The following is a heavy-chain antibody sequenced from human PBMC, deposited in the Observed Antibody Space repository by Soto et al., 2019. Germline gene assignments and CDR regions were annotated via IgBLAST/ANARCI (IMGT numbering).Heavy chain of an antibody. J-gene: IGHJ4*02. V-gene: IGHV3-7*05. Sequence: EVQLVESGGGLVQPGGSLRLSCAASGFTFSSYWMSWVRQAPGKGLEWVANIKEDGSEKYYVDSVKGRFTISRDNAKNAVYLQMNSRRAEDTAVYYCAKRGYSSVPLVDYLGQGTLVTVSA. D-gene: IGHD5-18*01. CDR1: GFTFSSYW. CDR2: IKEDGSEK. CDR3: AKRGYSSVPLVDY.